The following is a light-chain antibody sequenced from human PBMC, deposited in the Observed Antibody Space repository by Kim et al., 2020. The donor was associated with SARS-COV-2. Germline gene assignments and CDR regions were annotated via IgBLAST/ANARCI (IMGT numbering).Light chain of an antibody. CDR1: KLGDKY. V-gene: IGLV3-1*01. CDR2: QDS. CDR3: QAWDSSISAV. Sequence: SYELTQPPSVSVSPGQTASITCSGDKLGDKYARWYQQKPGQSPVLVIYQDSKRPSGIPERFSGSNSGNTATLTISGTQAMDEADYYCQAWDSSISAVFGGGTQLTVL. J-gene: IGLJ7*01.